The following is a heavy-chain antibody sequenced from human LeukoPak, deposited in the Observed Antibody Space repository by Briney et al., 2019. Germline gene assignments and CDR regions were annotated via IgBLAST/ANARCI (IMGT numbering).Heavy chain of an antibody. V-gene: IGHV1-18*01. CDR2: ISAYNGNT. CDR3: ARDLVGYSSGWFVR. Sequence: WASVKVSCKASGYTFTSYGISWVRQAPGQGLEWMGWISAYNGNTNYAQKLQGRVTMTTDTSTSTAYMELRSLRSDDTAVYYCARDLVGYSSGWFVRWGQGTLVTVSS. CDR1: GYTFTSYG. J-gene: IGHJ5*02. D-gene: IGHD6-19*01.